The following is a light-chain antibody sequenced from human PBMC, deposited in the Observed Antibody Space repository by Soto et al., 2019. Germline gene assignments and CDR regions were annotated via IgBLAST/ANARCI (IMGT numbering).Light chain of an antibody. CDR2: EVS. CDR1: SSDVGDYNY. J-gene: IGLJ2*01. V-gene: IGLV2-8*01. CDR3: SSFVGSPVV. Sequence: QSAPTQPPSASGSPGQSVTIPCTGTSSDVGDYNYVSWYQQHPGKVPKLLIYEVSKRPSGVPDRFSGSKSGNTASLTVSGLQAEDEADYYCSSFVGSPVVFGGGTKL.